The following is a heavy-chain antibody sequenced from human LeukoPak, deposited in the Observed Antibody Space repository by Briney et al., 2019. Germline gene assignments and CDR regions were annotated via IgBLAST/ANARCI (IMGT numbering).Heavy chain of an antibody. CDR2: MNPNSGNA. V-gene: IGHV1-8*03. CDR3: ARDLAYDYVWGSYRPLGY. D-gene: IGHD3-16*02. CDR1: GYTFTNFD. Sequence: ASVKVSCKASGYTFTNFDINWVRQATGQGLEWMGWMNPNSGNADSAQKFQGRVTITWDTSISTAYMELTSLRSEDTAVYYCARDLAYDYVWGSYRPLGYWGQGTLVTVSS. J-gene: IGHJ4*02.